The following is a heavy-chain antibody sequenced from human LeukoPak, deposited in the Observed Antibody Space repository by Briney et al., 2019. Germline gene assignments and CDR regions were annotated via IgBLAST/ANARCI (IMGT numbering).Heavy chain of an antibody. J-gene: IGHJ4*02. CDR2: IIPIFGTA. V-gene: IGHV1-69*13. D-gene: IGHD3-10*01. CDR3: ARSPRLWFGAYYFDY. Sequence: GASVKVSCTASGYTVTSYYMHWVRQAPGQGLEWMGGIIPIFGTANYAQKFQGRVTITADESTSTAYMELSSLRSEDTAVYYCARSPRLWFGAYYFDYWGQGTLVTVSS. CDR1: GYTVTSYY.